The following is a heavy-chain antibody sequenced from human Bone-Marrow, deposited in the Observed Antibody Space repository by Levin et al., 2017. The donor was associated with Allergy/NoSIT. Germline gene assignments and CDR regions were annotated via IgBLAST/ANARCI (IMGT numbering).Heavy chain of an antibody. Sequence: SGPTLVKPTQTLTLTCTFSGFSLSTSGMCVGWIRQPPGKALEWLALIDWDDDKDYVASLESRLTISQDTSKNQVILTMTNMDPVDTATYYCARINRWNTALAFDYWGQGALITVSS. CDR1: GFSLSTSGMC. J-gene: IGHJ4*01. CDR2: IDWDDDK. D-gene: IGHD5-18*01. V-gene: IGHV2-70*13. CDR3: ARINRWNTALAFDY.